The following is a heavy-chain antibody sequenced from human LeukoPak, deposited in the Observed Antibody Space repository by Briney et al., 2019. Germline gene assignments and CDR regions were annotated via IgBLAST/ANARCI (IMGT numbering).Heavy chain of an antibody. V-gene: IGHV4-59*01. D-gene: IGHD7-27*01. Sequence: SGTLSLTCTVPGGSISSYYWSWSRQPPGKGLEWVGYIYYSGSTNYNPSLKSRVTISVDASKNQFSLKLSSVTAADTAVYYCASSGEEDSNFDYWGQGTLVTVSS. CDR2: IYYSGST. J-gene: IGHJ4*02. CDR3: ASSGEEDSNFDY. CDR1: GGSISSYY.